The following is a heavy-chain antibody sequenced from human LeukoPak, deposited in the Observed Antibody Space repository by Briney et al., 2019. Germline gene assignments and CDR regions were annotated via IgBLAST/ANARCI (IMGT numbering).Heavy chain of an antibody. Sequence: SETLSLTCSVSGDSIRGYYWSWIRQPPGKGLEWLGYIYTTGSTNYNPSLKSRLTMSVDKSKKQFSLNLSSVTAADTAVYFCARQGTGYYTDYYFDCWGQGTLVTVSS. J-gene: IGHJ4*02. CDR3: ARQGTGYYTDYYFDC. CDR2: IYTTGST. V-gene: IGHV4-4*09. D-gene: IGHD3/OR15-3a*01. CDR1: GDSIRGYY.